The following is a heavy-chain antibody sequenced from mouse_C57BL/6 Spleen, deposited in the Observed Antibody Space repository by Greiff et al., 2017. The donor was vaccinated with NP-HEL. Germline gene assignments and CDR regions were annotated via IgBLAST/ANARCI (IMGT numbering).Heavy chain of an antibody. CDR3: TKYDGNGAMDY. J-gene: IGHJ4*01. CDR2: IDPETGGT. Sequence: VQLQQSGAELVRPGASVTLSCKASGYTFTDYEMNWVQQTPVHGLEWIGAIDPETGGTAYNQKFTGKAILTADKSSSTAYMELRGLTSEDAAVYYCTKYDGNGAMDYWGQGTAVTVSS. CDR1: GYTFTDYE. D-gene: IGHD1-1*01. V-gene: IGHV1-15*01.